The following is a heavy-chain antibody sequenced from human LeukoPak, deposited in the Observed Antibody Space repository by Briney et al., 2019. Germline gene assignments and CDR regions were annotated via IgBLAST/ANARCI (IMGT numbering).Heavy chain of an antibody. V-gene: IGHV3-30*18. D-gene: IGHD3-10*01. Sequence: GGSLRLSCAASGFTFSSYGMHWVRQAPGKGLEWVAVISYDGSNKYYADSVKGRFTISRDNSKNTLYLQMNSLRAEDTAVYYCAKDRDDYFDYWGQGTLVTVSS. J-gene: IGHJ4*02. CDR1: GFTFSSYG. CDR2: ISYDGSNK. CDR3: AKDRDDYFDY.